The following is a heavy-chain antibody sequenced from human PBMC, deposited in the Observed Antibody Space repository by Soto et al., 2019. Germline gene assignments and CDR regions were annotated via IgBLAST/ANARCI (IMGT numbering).Heavy chain of an antibody. J-gene: IGHJ6*02. CDR2: ISGSGGST. CDR3: AKYGRWMVHFYYSGMDV. D-gene: IGHD6-19*01. V-gene: IGHV3-23*01. Sequence: EVQLLESGGGLVQPGGSLRLSCAASGFTFSSYAMSWVRQAPGKGLEWVSAISGSGGSTYYADSVKGRFTISRDNSKNTLYLQMNSLRDEDTAVYYCAKYGRWMVHFYYSGMDVWGQGTTVTVSS. CDR1: GFTFSSYA.